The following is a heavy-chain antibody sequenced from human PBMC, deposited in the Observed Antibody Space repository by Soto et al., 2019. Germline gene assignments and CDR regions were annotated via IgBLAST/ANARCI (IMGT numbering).Heavy chain of an antibody. CDR1: GFTFSSST. D-gene: IGHD7-27*01. V-gene: IGHV3-23*01. CDR2: ISDDGGKT. CDR3: AWQFNLGV. J-gene: IGHJ3*01. Sequence: GGSLRLSCAASGFTFSSSTMNWVRQAQGKGLELVSSISDDGGKTYYADSVKGRFTISRDNSKNMLYLQMNSLRVEDTALYYCAWQFNLGVWGQGTVVTVSS.